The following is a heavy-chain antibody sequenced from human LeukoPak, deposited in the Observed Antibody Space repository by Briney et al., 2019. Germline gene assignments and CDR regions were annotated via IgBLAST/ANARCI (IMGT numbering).Heavy chain of an antibody. D-gene: IGHD3-22*01. CDR3: AGYYYDSSGYYSH. CDR2: IHHSGST. V-gene: IGHV4-4*02. CDR1: GGSISSSNW. Sequence: SETLSLTCAVSGGSISSSNWWSWVRQPPGKGLEWIGEIHHSGSTNYNPSLKSRVTISVDKSKNQFSLKLSSVTAADTAVYYCAGYYYDSSGYYSHWGQGTLVTVSS. J-gene: IGHJ4*02.